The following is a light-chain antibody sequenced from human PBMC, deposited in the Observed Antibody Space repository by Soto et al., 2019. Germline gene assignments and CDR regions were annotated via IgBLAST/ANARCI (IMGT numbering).Light chain of an antibody. CDR3: QQRSNGPSWT. J-gene: IGKJ1*01. Sequence: IVLTQSPATLSLSPGERATLSCRASQSVSSYLAWYQQKPGQAPTLLIYDASNRASGVPARFSGSGSGTDFTLTISSLEPEDFAVYYCQQRSNGPSWTFGQGTKVQIK. CDR1: QSVSSY. V-gene: IGKV3-11*01. CDR2: DAS.